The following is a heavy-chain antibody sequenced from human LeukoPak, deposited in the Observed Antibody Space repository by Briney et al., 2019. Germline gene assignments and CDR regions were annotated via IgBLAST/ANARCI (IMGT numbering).Heavy chain of an antibody. D-gene: IGHD1-26*01. CDR3: ARQGGSYLFGGGAFDI. Sequence: PSETLSLTCTVSSGSISSSSYFWGWIRQPPGKGLEWIGSISYSGNAYYNPSLKSRVTISVDTSKNQFSLKLTSVTAADTGVYYCARQGGSYLFGGGAFDIWGQGTMVTASS. V-gene: IGHV4-39*07. CDR2: ISYSGNA. CDR1: SGSISSSSYF. J-gene: IGHJ3*02.